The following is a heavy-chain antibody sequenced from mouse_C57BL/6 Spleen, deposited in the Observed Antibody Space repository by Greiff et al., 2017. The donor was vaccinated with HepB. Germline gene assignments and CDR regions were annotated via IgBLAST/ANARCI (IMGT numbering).Heavy chain of an antibody. Sequence: VQLQQSGPGLVKPSQSLSLTCSVTGYSITSGYYWHWIRQFPGNKLEWMGYISYDGSNNYNPSLKNRISITRDTSKNQLFLKLNSVTTEDTATYYCARALTGAYAYWGQGTLVTVSA. V-gene: IGHV3-6*01. CDR1: GYSITSGYY. CDR2: ISYDGSN. CDR3: ARALTGAYAY. J-gene: IGHJ3*01. D-gene: IGHD4-1*01.